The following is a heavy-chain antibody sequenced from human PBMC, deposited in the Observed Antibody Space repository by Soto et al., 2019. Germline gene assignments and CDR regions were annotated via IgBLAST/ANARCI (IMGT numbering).Heavy chain of an antibody. CDR2: ISGSGGST. J-gene: IGHJ4*02. V-gene: IGHV3-23*01. Sequence: PGGSLRLSCAASGFTFSIFAMSWVRQSPGKGLEWVSTISGSGGSTYYADAAKGRFTISRDNSMDTLYLQMKSLRVEDTAIYYCAKEVSLGSTVDLGYWGQGTLVTVSS. D-gene: IGHD7-27*01. CDR3: AKEVSLGSTVDLGY. CDR1: GFTFSIFA.